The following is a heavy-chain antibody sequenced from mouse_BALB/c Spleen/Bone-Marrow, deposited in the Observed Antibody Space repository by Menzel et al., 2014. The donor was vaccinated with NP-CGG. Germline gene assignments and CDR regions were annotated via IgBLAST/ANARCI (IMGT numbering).Heavy chain of an antibody. J-gene: IGHJ4*01. CDR1: GFNIXDTY. CDR2: IDPANGNT. V-gene: IGHV14-3*02. D-gene: IGHD2-3*01. Sequence: EVQLQQSGAELVKPGASVKLSCTASGFNIXDTYMHWVKQRPEQGLEWIGRIDPANGNTKYDPKLQGKATITADTSSNTAYLQLSRLTSEDTAVYYCARWLLPYGLDYWGQGTSVTVSS. CDR3: ARWLLPYGLDY.